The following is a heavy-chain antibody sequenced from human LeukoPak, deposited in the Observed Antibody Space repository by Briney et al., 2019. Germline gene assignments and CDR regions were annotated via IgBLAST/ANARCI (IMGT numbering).Heavy chain of an antibody. D-gene: IGHD3-10*01. V-gene: IGHV1-2*02. CDR1: GYSITGYY. CDR2: INPDSGGT. Sequence: ASVKVSCKASGYSITGYYMHWVRQAPGQGLEWMGWINPDSGGTKYAQKFQGRVTMTRDTSISTAYMEVSRLRFDDTAMYYCAREVGYLLGEYRLGFWGPGTLVTVSS. CDR3: AREVGYLLGEYRLGF. J-gene: IGHJ4*02.